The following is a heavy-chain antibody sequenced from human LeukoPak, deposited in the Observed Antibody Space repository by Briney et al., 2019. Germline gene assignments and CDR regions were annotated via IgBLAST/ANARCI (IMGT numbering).Heavy chain of an antibody. V-gene: IGHV4-4*09. CDR2: FHTSGST. CDR1: GGSISSFD. CDR3: ALGWNWFDP. J-gene: IGHJ5*02. Sequence: SETLSLTCTVSGGSISSFDWSWIRQPPGKGLEWIGYFHTSGSTNYNPSLKSRVTISVGTSNNQFSLKLSPVTAADTAVYYCALGWNWFDPWGQGTLVTISS. D-gene: IGHD7-27*01.